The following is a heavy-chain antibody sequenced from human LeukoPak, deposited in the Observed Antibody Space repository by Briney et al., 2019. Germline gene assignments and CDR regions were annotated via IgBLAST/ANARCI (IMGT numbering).Heavy chain of an antibody. Sequence: GGSLRLSCAASGFTFSSYSMNWVRQAPGKGLEWVSYISSSGSTIYYADSVKGRFTISRDNAKNSLYLQMNSLRAEDTAVYYCARVGWELLTRIYYYYYYYMDVWGKGTTVTVSS. J-gene: IGHJ6*03. CDR2: ISSSGSTI. CDR3: ARVGWELLTRIYYYYYYYMDV. CDR1: GFTFSSYS. V-gene: IGHV3-48*04. D-gene: IGHD1-26*01.